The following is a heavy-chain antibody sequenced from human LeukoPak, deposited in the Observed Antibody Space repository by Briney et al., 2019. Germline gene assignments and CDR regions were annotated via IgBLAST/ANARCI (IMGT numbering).Heavy chain of an antibody. D-gene: IGHD6-19*01. CDR2: IYHSGST. Sequence: SETLSLTCAVSGGSISSNSYYWGWLRQPPGKGLEWIGSIYHSGSTYYNPSLKSRDTISVDTSKNQFSLKLSSVTAADTAVYYCARDLDSGWAKFDYWGQGTLVTVSS. J-gene: IGHJ4*02. CDR3: ARDLDSGWAKFDY. CDR1: GGSISSNSYY. V-gene: IGHV4-39*07.